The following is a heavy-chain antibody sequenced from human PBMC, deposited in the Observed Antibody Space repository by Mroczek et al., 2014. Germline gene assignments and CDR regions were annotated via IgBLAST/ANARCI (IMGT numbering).Heavy chain of an antibody. D-gene: IGHD3-3*01. Sequence: QVTLKESGPTLVKPTQTLTLTCTFSGFSLSTSGVGVGWIRQPPGKALEWLALIYWNDDKRYSPSLKSRLTITKDTSKNQVVLTMTNMDPVDTATYYCAHSRIMDDFWSGYRRLHGFDPWGQGTLVTVSS. V-gene: IGHV2-5*01. CDR1: GFSLSTSGVG. J-gene: IGHJ5*02. CDR2: IYWNDDK. CDR3: AHSRIMDDFWSGYRRLHGFDP.